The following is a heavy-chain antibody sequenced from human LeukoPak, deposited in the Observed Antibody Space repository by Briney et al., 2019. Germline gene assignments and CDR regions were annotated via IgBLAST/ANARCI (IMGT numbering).Heavy chain of an antibody. J-gene: IGHJ4*02. Sequence: GGSLRLSCAASGFTFSSYAMSWGRQAPGKGLEWVSAISGSGGSTYYADSVKGRFTISRDNSKNTLYLQMNSLRAEDTAVYYCAKDGPYGSGSYPLGYWGQGTLVTVSS. CDR3: AKDGPYGSGSYPLGY. CDR1: GFTFSSYA. D-gene: IGHD3-10*01. CDR2: ISGSGGST. V-gene: IGHV3-23*01.